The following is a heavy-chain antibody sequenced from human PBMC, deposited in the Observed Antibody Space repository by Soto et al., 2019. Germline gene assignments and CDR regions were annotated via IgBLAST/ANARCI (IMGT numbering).Heavy chain of an antibody. V-gene: IGHV3-21*01. CDR3: ARATYSWNHEY. CDR2: ISFSGDYI. D-gene: IGHD1-26*01. J-gene: IGHJ4*02. Sequence: VSCAFSRVPLEKYVVNLFRQAPGKGPEWVSSISFSGDYIYYADSVKGRFTISRDNARNSLYLQMNRLGVDDTALYFCARATYSWNHEYWGQGTQVTVFS. CDR1: RVPLEKYV.